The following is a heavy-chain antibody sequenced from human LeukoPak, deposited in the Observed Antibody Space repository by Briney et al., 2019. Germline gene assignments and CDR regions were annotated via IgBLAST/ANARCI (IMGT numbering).Heavy chain of an antibody. J-gene: IGHJ4*02. D-gene: IGHD1-1*01. Sequence: GGSLRLSCATSGFSISTYTMNCVCQAPGAGPEWVSSISNGGRYIKYADSVKGRFTISRDNAKNSLFLQMNSLRVEDTAVYYCARDGVLSFGYILSKPLDNWGQGILVTVSS. V-gene: IGHV3-21*01. CDR3: ARDGVLSFGYILSKPLDN. CDR2: ISNGGRYI. CDR1: GFSISTYT.